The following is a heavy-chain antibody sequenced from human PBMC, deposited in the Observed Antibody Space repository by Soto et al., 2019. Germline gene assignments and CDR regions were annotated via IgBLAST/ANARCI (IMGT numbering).Heavy chain of an antibody. Sequence: DVQLLESGGGLVQPGGSLRLSCVASGFTFSTNAMSWVRQAPGKGLEWVSAMDTNGGATYYADSVKGRFTISRDNSQNTLYLQMTSLRAEDTAVYHCAKDFPSTPNYQDLDSWGRGTLVSVSS. D-gene: IGHD2-15*01. CDR1: GFTFSTNA. CDR3: AKDFPSTPNYQDLDS. CDR2: MDTNGGAT. V-gene: IGHV3-23*01. J-gene: IGHJ4*02.